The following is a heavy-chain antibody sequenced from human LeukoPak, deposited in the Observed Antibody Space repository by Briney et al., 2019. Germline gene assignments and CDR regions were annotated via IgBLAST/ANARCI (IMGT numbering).Heavy chain of an antibody. J-gene: IGHJ4*02. D-gene: IGHD3-10*01. CDR3: ARGRFPGSGSYYNSFDY. V-gene: IGHV1-18*01. CDR2: INVANGDT. CDR1: GYTFTSYA. Sequence: ASVKVSCKASGYTFTSYAVTWVRQAPGQGLEWMGWINVANGDTNHAQKFQGRVTMTTDTSTSTAYMELRSLTSDDTAVYYCARGRFPGSGSYYNSFDYYGQGTLVTASS.